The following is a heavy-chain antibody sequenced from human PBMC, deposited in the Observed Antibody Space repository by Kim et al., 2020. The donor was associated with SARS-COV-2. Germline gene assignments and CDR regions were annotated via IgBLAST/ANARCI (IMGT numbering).Heavy chain of an antibody. D-gene: IGHD3-9*01. J-gene: IGHJ1*01. V-gene: IGHV4-34*01. CDR2: INHSGST. Sequence: SETLSLTCAVYGGSFSGYYWSWIRQPPGKGLEWIGEINHSGSTNYNPSLKSRVTISVDTSKKQFSLKLSSVTAADTAVYYCARGPLLRYFDWKSPYFQHWGQGTLVTVSS. CDR1: GGSFSGYY. CDR3: ARGPLLRYFDWKSPYFQH.